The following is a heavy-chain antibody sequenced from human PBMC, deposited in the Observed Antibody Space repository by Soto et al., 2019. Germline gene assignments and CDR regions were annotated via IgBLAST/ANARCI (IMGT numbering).Heavy chain of an antibody. CDR2: IKSSTDGGTA. CDR3: TSFFHLRGRLFDY. Sequence: EVQLVESGGGFVESGGSLRLSCAASGFSFKDAWMTWVRQAPGKGLEWVGRIKSSTDGGTADYGAAVKGRFTMSRDDSKDTLYLHMDGLQREDTGVYYCTSFFHLRGRLFDYWGQGTQVNVSS. D-gene: IGHD3-16*01. V-gene: IGHV3-15*07. J-gene: IGHJ4*02. CDR1: GFSFKDAW.